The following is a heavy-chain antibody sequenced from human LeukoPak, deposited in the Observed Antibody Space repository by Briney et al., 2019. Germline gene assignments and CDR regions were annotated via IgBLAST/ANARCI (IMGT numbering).Heavy chain of an antibody. CDR2: ISSSSSYI. V-gene: IGHV3-21*01. J-gene: IGHJ4*02. D-gene: IGHD1-7*01. CDR1: GFTFSSYA. CDR3: ARSRSGTTGY. Sequence: PGGSLRLSCAASGFTFSSYAMSWVRQAPGKGLEWVSSISSSSSYIYYADSVKGRFTISRDNAKNSLYLQMNSLRAEDTAVYYCARSRSGTTGYWGQGTLVTVSS.